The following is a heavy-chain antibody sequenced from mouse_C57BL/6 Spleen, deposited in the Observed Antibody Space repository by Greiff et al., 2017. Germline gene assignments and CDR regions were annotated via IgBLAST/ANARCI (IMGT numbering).Heavy chain of an antibody. CDR1: GYSFTSYY. J-gene: IGHJ4*01. CDR3: ARYPGGYAMDY. Sequence: QVQLQQSGPELVKPGASVKISCKASGYSFTSYYIHWVKQRPGQGLEWIGWIYPGSGNTKYNEKFKGKATLTADTSSSTAYMQLSSLTSEDSAVYYCARYPGGYAMDYWGQGTSVTVSS. CDR2: IYPGSGNT. V-gene: IGHV1-66*01.